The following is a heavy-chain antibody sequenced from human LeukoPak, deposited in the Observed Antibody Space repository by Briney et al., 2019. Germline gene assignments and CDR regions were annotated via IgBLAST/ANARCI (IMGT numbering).Heavy chain of an antibody. Sequence: SETLSLTCTVSGGSISSRSYYWGWIRQPPGKGLEWIGSMYYSGSTYNNPSLKSRVTISVDTSKNQFSLKLSSVTAADTAVYYCARQNVDTVVAINWFDPWGQGTLVTVSS. CDR2: MYYSGST. CDR1: GGSISSRSYY. J-gene: IGHJ5*02. V-gene: IGHV4-39*01. D-gene: IGHD5-18*01. CDR3: ARQNVDTVVAINWFDP.